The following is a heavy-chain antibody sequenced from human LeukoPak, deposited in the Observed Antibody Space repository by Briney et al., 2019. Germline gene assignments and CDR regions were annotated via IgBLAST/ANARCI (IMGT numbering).Heavy chain of an antibody. J-gene: IGHJ4*02. CDR2: IRYDGSNK. CDR1: GFTFSSYG. V-gene: IGHV3-30*02. D-gene: IGHD3-10*01. CDR3: AKDSYYYGSGSPLDY. Sequence: PGGFLRLSCAASGFTFSSYGMHWVRQAPGKGLEWVAFIRYDGSNKYYADSVKGRFTISRDNSKNTLYLQMNSLRAEDTAVYYCAKDSYYYGSGSPLDYWGQGTLVTVSS.